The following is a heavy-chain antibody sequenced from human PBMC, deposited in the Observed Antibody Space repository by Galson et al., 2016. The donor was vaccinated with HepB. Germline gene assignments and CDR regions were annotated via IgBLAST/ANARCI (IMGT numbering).Heavy chain of an antibody. CDR3: AKDRGNIMTYYYGLDV. V-gene: IGHV3-30*18. Sequence: SLRLSCAASGFSFSNYWMHWVHQAPGKGLEWVALITDDGSYKFYTDSVKGRFTISRDNPKNTLYLQLNNLRAEDTAVYYCAKDRGNIMTYYYGLDVWGQGTTVTVSS. CDR1: GFSFSNYW. D-gene: IGHD3-10*01. J-gene: IGHJ6*02. CDR2: ITDDGSYK.